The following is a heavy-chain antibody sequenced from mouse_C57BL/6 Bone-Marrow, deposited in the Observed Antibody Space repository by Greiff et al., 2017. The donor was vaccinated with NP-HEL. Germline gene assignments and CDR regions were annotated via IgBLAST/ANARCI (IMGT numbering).Heavy chain of an antibody. CDR2: INSDGGCT. V-gene: IGHV5-2*01. Sequence: EVMLVESGGGLVQPGESLKLSCESNEYEFPSHDMSWVRKTPEKRLELVAAINSDGGCTYYPDTMERRFIISRDTTKKTLYLQMSSLRSEDTAVYYCARQNYSNSSYWYFDVWGTGTTVTVSS. CDR3: ARQNYSNSSYWYFDV. D-gene: IGHD2-5*01. CDR1: EYEFPSHD. J-gene: IGHJ1*03.